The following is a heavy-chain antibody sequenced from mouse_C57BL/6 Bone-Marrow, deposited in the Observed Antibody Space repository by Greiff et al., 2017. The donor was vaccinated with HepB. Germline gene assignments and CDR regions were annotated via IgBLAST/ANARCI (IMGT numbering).Heavy chain of an antibody. J-gene: IGHJ1*03. CDR1: GFTFSSYA. CDR3: AHIATWYFDV. Sequence: EVNVVESGGGLVKPGGSLKLSCAASGFTFSSYAMSWVRQTPEKRLEWVATISDGGSYTYYPDNVKGRFTISRDNAKNNLYLQMSHLKSEDTAMYYCAHIATWYFDVWGTGTTVTVSS. D-gene: IGHD1-1*01. CDR2: ISDGGSYT. V-gene: IGHV5-4*03.